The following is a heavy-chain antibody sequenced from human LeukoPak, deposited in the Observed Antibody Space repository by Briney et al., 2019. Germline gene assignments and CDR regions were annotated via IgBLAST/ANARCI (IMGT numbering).Heavy chain of an antibody. J-gene: IGHJ5*02. CDR3: ARGRPANSSSWPRRGRNWFDP. Sequence: PSETLSLTCTVSGGSISSYYWSWIRQPAGKGLEWIGRIYTSGSTNYNPSLKSRVTISVDTSKNQFSLKLSSVTAADTAVYYCARGRPANSSSWPRRGRNWFDPWGQGTLVTVSS. CDR1: GGSISSYY. V-gene: IGHV4-4*07. D-gene: IGHD6-13*01. CDR2: IYTSGST.